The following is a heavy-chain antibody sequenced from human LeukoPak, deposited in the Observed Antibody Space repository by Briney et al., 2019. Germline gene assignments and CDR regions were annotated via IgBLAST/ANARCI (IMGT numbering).Heavy chain of an antibody. J-gene: IGHJ3*02. CDR3: ARAAYYCSSTSCYSTQYAFDI. CDR1: GFTFSSYG. D-gene: IGHD2-2*01. V-gene: IGHV3-33*01. Sequence: GGSLRLSCAASGFTFSSYGMHWVRQAPGKGLEWVAVIWYDGSNKYYADSVKGRFTISRDNSKNTLYLQMNSLRAEDTAVYYCARAAYYCSSTSCYSTQYAFDIWAQGTMVTVSS. CDR2: IWYDGSNK.